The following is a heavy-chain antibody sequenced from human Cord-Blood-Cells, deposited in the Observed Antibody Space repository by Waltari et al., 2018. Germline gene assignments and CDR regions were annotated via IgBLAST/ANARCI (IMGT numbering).Heavy chain of an antibody. CDR1: GGSFSGYY. V-gene: IGHV4-34*01. J-gene: IGHJ4*02. Sequence: QVQLQQWGAGLLKPSETLSLTCAVYGGSFSGYYWSWIRQPPGKGLEWIGEINHSGSTNYNPSLKSRVTISVDTSKNQFSLKLSSVTAADTAVYYCARGRAYGGNSFDYWGQGTLVTVSS. CDR2: INHSGST. CDR3: ARGRAYGGNSFDY. D-gene: IGHD5-12*01.